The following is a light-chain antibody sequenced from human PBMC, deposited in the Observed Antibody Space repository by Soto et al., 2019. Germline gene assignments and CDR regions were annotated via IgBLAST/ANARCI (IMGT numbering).Light chain of an antibody. CDR3: QQYNSYPIT. CDR1: ESMSNC. CDR2: DAS. V-gene: IGKV1-5*01. Sequence: DIQMTQSPSTLSAPEGDRVTITCRASESMSNCLAWYQQKPGKAPKLLIYDASNLESGVPSRFSGSGSGTEFTLTISSLQPDDFATYYCQQYNSYPITFGQGTRLEI. J-gene: IGKJ5*01.